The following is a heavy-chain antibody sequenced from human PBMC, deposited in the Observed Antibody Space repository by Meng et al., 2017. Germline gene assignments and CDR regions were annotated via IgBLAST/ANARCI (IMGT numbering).Heavy chain of an antibody. D-gene: IGHD3-10*01. J-gene: IGHJ4*02. V-gene: IGHV4-59*01. Sequence: GSLRLSCTVSGGSTSSNYWNWIRQPPGKGLEGIGYIYHSGSTSYNPSLKSRVTISVDTSKNQFSLKLSSVTAADTATYYCAREGVRGSGSYWDYWGQGTLVTVSS. CDR3: AREGVRGSGSYWDY. CDR1: GGSTSSNY. CDR2: IYHSGST.